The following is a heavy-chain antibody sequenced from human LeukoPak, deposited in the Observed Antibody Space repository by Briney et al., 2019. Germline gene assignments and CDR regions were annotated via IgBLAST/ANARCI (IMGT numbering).Heavy chain of an antibody. Sequence: GGYLRLSCAASGFTFRTHAMNWVRQAPGKGLEWVAVISDDGGTKFYDESVKGRFTISRDNSKNTVDLHMNSLGVEDTAVYYCVKEGDDRGHYSCYFDSWGQGTLVSVSS. D-gene: IGHD3-3*01. CDR2: ISDDGGTK. J-gene: IGHJ4*02. V-gene: IGHV3-30*18. CDR1: GFTFRTHA. CDR3: VKEGDDRGHYSCYFDS.